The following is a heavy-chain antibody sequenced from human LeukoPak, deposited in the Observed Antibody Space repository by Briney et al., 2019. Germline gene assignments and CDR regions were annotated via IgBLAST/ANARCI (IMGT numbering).Heavy chain of an antibody. D-gene: IGHD3-9*01. CDR3: AREYYDILTGYELFDY. CDR2: ISSSGSTI. Sequence: PGGSLRLSCAASGFTFSDYYMSWIRKAPGKGLEWVSYISSSGSTIYYADSVKGRFTISRDNAKNSLYLQMNSLRAEDTAVYYCAREYYDILTGYELFDYWGQGTLVTVSS. CDR1: GFTFSDYY. V-gene: IGHV3-11*01. J-gene: IGHJ4*02.